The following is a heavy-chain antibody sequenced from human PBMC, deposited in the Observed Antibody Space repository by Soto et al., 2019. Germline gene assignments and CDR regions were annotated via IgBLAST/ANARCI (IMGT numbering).Heavy chain of an antibody. D-gene: IGHD2-15*01. Sequence: QVQLVQSEAEVKKPGASVKVSCKASGYTFTSYGISWVRQAPGQGLEWMGWISAYNGNTNYAQKLQGRVTMTTDTSTSTAYMELRSLRSDDTAVYYCARAALYCSGGSCYLDAFDIWGQGTMVTVSS. CDR1: GYTFTSYG. CDR2: ISAYNGNT. V-gene: IGHV1-18*01. J-gene: IGHJ3*02. CDR3: ARAALYCSGGSCYLDAFDI.